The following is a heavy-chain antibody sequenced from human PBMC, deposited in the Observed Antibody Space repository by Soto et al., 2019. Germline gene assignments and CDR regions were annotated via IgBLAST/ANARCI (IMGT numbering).Heavy chain of an antibody. V-gene: IGHV4-31*03. D-gene: IGHD3-16*01. J-gene: IGHJ5*02. CDR1: GGSISSGGYY. CDR3: ARDRPGGMINWFGP. Sequence: PSETLSLTCTVSGGSISSGGYYWSWIRQHPGKGLEWIGYIYYSGSTYYNPSLKSRVTISVDTSKNQFSLKLSSVTAADTAVYYCARDRPGGMINWFGPWGQGTLVTVSS. CDR2: IYYSGST.